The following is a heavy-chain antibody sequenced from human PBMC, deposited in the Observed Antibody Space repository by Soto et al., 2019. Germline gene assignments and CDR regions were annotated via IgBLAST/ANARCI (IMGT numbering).Heavy chain of an antibody. CDR2: ISRDSGSI. CDR3: AKDSGYSSGWSRGRGAFDI. J-gene: IGHJ3*02. Sequence: GGSLRLSCAASGFTFDDYAMHWVRQAPGKGLEWVSGISRDSGSIGYADSVKGRFTISRDNAKNSLYLQMNSLRAEDTALYYCAKDSGYSSGWSRGRGAFDIWGQGTMVTVSS. D-gene: IGHD6-19*01. V-gene: IGHV3-9*01. CDR1: GFTFDDYA.